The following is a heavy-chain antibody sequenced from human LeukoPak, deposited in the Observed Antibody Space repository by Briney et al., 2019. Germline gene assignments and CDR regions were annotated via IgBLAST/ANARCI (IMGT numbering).Heavy chain of an antibody. CDR3: AKMNGLYYLDLYQLPNPNDY. Sequence: GRSLRLSCAASGFTFSSYAMHWVRQAPGKGLEWVAVISYDGSNKYYADSVKGRFTISRDNSKNTLYLQMNSLRAEDTAVYYCAKMNGLYYLDLYQLPNPNDYWGQGTLVTVSS. D-gene: IGHD2-2*01. J-gene: IGHJ4*02. CDR2: ISYDGSNK. CDR1: GFTFSSYA. V-gene: IGHV3-30-3*02.